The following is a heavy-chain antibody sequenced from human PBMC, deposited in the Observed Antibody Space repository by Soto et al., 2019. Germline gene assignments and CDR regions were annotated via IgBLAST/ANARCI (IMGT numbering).Heavy chain of an antibody. CDR1: GFTFSSYS. Sequence: SLRLSCAASGFTFSSYSMNWVRQAPGKGLEWVSSISSSSSYIYYADSVKGRFTISRDNAKNSLYLQMNSLRAEDTAVYYWARGGYGDYADAFDIWGQGTMVTVSS. CDR2: ISSSSSYI. CDR3: ARGGYGDYADAFDI. D-gene: IGHD4-17*01. V-gene: IGHV3-21*01. J-gene: IGHJ3*02.